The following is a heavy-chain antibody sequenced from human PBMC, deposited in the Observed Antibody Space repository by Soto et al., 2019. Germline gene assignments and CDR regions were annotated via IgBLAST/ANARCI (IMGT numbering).Heavy chain of an antibody. CDR2: ISYDGSNT. CDR1: EITFSRYG. J-gene: IGHJ4*02. Sequence: QVQLVESGGGVVQPGRSLRLSCVASEITFSRYGMHWVRQAPGKGLEWVAIISYDGSNTYYADSVKGLITISRDNSKNTLYLQMNSLRAEDTSVYYCSKERGLSGSYYISSSYYFDYWGQGTLVTVSS. CDR3: SKERGLSGSYYISSSYYFDY. V-gene: IGHV3-30*18. D-gene: IGHD1-26*01.